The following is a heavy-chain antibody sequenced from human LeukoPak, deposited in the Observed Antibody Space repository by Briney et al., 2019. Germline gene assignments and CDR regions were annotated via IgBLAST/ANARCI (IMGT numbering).Heavy chain of an antibody. D-gene: IGHD3-3*01. CDR1: GYTFTGYY. CDR2: INPNSGGT. V-gene: IGHV1-2*02. J-gene: IGHJ4*02. Sequence: ASVKVSYKASGYTFTGYYMHWVRQAAGQGLEWMGWINPNSGGTNYAQKFQGRVTMTRDTSISTAYMELSRPRSDDTAVYYCARTSVLSGYYGYDIYFDYWGQGTLVTVSS. CDR3: ARTSVLSGYYGYDIYFDY.